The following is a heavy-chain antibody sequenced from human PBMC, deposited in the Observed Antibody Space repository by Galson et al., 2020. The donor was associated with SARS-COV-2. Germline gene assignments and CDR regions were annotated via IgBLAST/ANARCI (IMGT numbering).Heavy chain of an antibody. J-gene: IGHJ4*01. Sequence: GGFLRLSCAASGFIFTEYGFNWVRQAPGKGLEWLAVIWRDGSRQFYADSVRGRFIFSRDDSKNTLYLQMNSLRVEDTGVYFCAREVSTSMGGRYFDYWGHGTLVTVSS. CDR1: GFIFTEYG. CDR3: AREVSTSMGGRYFDY. V-gene: IGHV3-33*01. CDR2: IWRDGSRQ. D-gene: IGHD5-18*01.